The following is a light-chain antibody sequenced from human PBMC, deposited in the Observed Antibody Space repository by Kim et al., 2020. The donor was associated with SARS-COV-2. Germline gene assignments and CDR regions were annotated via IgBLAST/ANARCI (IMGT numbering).Light chain of an antibody. CDR2: YVS. Sequence: EVVLTQSPDFQSVTPKERVTITCRASQSVGTNLQWYQQKPGQAPKLLIKYVSQSISGVPSRFSGSGSGTDFTLTINSLEAEYAATYYCHQSSALPSTFGQGTKLEI. J-gene: IGKJ2*01. CDR1: QSVGTN. V-gene: IGKV6-21*02. CDR3: HQSSALPST.